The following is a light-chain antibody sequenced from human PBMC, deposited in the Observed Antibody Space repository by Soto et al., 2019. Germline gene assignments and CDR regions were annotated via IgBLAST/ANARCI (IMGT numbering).Light chain of an antibody. V-gene: IGKV3-20*01. CDR2: TTS. Sequence: VMFTQSPAPPCLSPLERAPLXGTASQSITSSCLAWYQRKPRQAPRLLIHTTSIRATDIPDRFSGSGSGTDFTLTISRLEPEDFAVYYCQQCGGSPLFSFGPGTKVDNK. CDR3: QQCGGSPLFS. J-gene: IGKJ3*01. CDR1: QSITSSC.